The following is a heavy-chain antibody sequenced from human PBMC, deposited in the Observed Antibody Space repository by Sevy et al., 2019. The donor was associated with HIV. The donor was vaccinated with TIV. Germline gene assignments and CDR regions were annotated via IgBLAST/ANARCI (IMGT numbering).Heavy chain of an antibody. CDR3: ARWGYSSSSYYFDY. CDR1: RLTFSNYW. D-gene: IGHD6-13*01. Sequence: GGSLRLSCVASRLTFSNYWMGWVRQAPGKGLEWVGNIRQDGGEKSYVDSVKGRFTISTDNAKNSLFLEMNSLRTDDTAVYYCARWGYSSSSYYFDYRGQGNLVTVSS. J-gene: IGHJ4*02. CDR2: IRQDGGEK. V-gene: IGHV3-7*01.